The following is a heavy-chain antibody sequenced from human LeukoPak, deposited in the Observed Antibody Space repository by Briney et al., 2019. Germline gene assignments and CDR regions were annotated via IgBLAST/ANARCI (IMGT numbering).Heavy chain of an antibody. Sequence: GGSLRLSCAASGFTFSSYSMNWVRQAPGKGLEWVSYISSSSSTIYYADSVKGRFTISRDNAKNSLYLQMNSLRAEDTAVYYCARKKYSGYYDYWGQGTLVTVSS. CDR2: ISSSSSTI. CDR1: GFTFSSYS. CDR3: ARKKYSGYYDY. D-gene: IGHD5-12*01. J-gene: IGHJ4*02. V-gene: IGHV3-48*04.